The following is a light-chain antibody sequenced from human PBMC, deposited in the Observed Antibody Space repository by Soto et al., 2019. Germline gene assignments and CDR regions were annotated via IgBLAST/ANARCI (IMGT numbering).Light chain of an antibody. J-gene: IGLJ3*02. V-gene: IGLV1-51*01. CDR1: NSNIGNNY. Sequence: QSVLTQPPSVSAAPGQKVTISCSGSNSNIGNNYVSWYQQLPGTAPKLLIYDNNKRPSGIPDRFSGSKSGTSATLGISGLQTGDEADYYCGTWDTSLSAGVFGGGTKATVL. CDR2: DNN. CDR3: GTWDTSLSAGV.